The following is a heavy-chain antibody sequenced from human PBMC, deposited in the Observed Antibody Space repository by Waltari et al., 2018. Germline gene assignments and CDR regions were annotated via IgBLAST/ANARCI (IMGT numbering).Heavy chain of an antibody. CDR2: ISGSGGST. J-gene: IGHJ6*02. CDR3: AKEGGAAAQYYYGMDV. D-gene: IGHD6-13*01. Sequence: EVQLLESGGGLVQPGGSLRLSCAASGFTFSSYAMSWVRQAPGKGLEWVSAISGSGGSTYYADSVKGRFTISRDNSKNTLYLQMNSLRAEDTAVYYCAKEGGAAAQYYYGMDVWGQGTTVTVSS. V-gene: IGHV3-23*01. CDR1: GFTFSSYA.